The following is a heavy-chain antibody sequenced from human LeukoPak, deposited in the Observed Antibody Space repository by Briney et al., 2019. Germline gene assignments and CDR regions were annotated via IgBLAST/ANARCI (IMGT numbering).Heavy chain of an antibody. Sequence: SETLSLTCAVYGGSFSGYYWSWIRQPPGKGLEWIGEINHSGSTNYNPSLKSRVTISVDTSKNQFSLKLSSVTAADTAVYYCARARSITIFGVVIWFDPWGQGTLVTVSS. CDR1: GGSFSGYY. V-gene: IGHV4-34*01. J-gene: IGHJ5*02. CDR2: INHSGST. D-gene: IGHD3-3*01. CDR3: ARARSITIFGVVIWFDP.